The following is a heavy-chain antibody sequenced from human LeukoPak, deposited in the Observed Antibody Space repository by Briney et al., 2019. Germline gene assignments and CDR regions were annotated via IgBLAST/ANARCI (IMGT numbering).Heavy chain of an antibody. CDR2: ITSSGRII. J-gene: IGHJ6*02. Sequence: GGSLRFSCAASGFTFSSYEMNWVRQAPGKGLEWVAYITSSGRIIYYADSVKGRFTISRDNAKNSLYLQMNSLRAEDTAVYYCASTGGYGSGTYDYYYFGMDVWGQGTAVTVSS. V-gene: IGHV3-48*03. CDR3: ASTGGYGSGTYDYYYFGMDV. D-gene: IGHD3-10*01. CDR1: GFTFSSYE.